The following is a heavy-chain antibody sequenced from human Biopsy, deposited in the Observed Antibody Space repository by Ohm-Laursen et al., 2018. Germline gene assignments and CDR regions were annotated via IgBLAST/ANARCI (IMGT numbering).Heavy chain of an antibody. D-gene: IGHD1-1*01. J-gene: IGHJ1*01. CDR3: TTKLTGYFHH. CDR2: NIPILGTG. Sequence: SVKVSCKAPGGTFINYGVNWVRQAPGQGLEWLGGNIPILGTGNYAQKFQDRVTVAADTSTSTATMELRSLRSDDTAVYYCTTKLTGYFHHWGQGTLVIVSS. V-gene: IGHV1-69*06. CDR1: GGTFINYG.